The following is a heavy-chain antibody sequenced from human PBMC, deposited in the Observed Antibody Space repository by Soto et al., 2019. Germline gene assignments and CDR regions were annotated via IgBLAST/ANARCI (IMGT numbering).Heavy chain of an antibody. CDR3: ARDLRTFGGVIVPFDY. V-gene: IGHV1-18*01. Sequence: QVQLVQSGAEVKKPGASVKVSCKASGYRFTSYGISWARQAPGQGLEWVGWISPYNGNTNYAQKLQGRVTMTADTSTSTAYRELRSLRSDDTAVYYCARDLRTFGGVIVPFDYWSQGTLVTVSS. CDR2: ISPYNGNT. CDR1: GYRFTSYG. D-gene: IGHD3-16*02. J-gene: IGHJ4*02.